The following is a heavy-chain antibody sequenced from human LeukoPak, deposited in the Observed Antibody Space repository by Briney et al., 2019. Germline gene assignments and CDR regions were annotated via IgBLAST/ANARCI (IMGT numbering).Heavy chain of an antibody. Sequence: GASVKVSCKASGGTFSSYAISWVRQAPAQGREWMGGINPICGTANYAQKFQGRVTITADESTSTAYMELSRLRSEDTAVYYCARDDCSGGSCYYSRRNGFDPWGQGTLVTVTS. J-gene: IGHJ5*02. D-gene: IGHD2-15*01. V-gene: IGHV1-69*13. CDR3: ARDDCSGGSCYYSRRNGFDP. CDR2: INPICGTA. CDR1: GGTFSSYA.